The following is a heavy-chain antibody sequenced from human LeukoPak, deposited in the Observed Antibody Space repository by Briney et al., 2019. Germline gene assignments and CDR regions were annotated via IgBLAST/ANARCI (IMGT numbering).Heavy chain of an antibody. Sequence: GASVKVSCKASGYTFPGYYMHWVRQAPGQGLGWMGWINPNSCGTNYAEKFQGRVTRTRDTSISTAYMELSRLRSDDTAVYYCARGIVVVPAAMRWWFDPWGQGTLVTVSS. CDR1: GYTFPGYY. V-gene: IGHV1-2*02. J-gene: IGHJ5*02. D-gene: IGHD2-2*01. CDR3: ARGIVVVPAAMRWWFDP. CDR2: INPNSCGT.